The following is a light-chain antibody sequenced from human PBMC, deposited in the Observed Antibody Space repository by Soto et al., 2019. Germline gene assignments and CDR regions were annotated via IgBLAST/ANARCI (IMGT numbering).Light chain of an antibody. J-gene: IGKJ3*01. Sequence: DIRMTQSPSSVSASVGDRVTFTCRASQGIKKWLAWYQQRPGKAPRLLIYYASSFHSGVPSRFSGSGSGTDFSLTISSLQPEDLGTYYCQQTHSFPFTFGPGTKVDI. CDR2: YAS. V-gene: IGKV1D-12*01. CDR3: QQTHSFPFT. CDR1: QGIKKW.